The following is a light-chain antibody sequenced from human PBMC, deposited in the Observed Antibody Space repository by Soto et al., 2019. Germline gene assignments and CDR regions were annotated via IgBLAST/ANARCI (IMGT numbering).Light chain of an antibody. CDR2: KAS. CDR1: QSVGSW. V-gene: IGKV1-5*03. Sequence: DIQMTQSPSTLSASVGDRVTITCRASQSVGSWLAWYQQKPGRAPKLLIYKASTLESGVPSRFSARGSGTEFTLSISSLQPDDFATYYCQQYSSYWTFGQGTKVDIK. J-gene: IGKJ1*01. CDR3: QQYSSYWT.